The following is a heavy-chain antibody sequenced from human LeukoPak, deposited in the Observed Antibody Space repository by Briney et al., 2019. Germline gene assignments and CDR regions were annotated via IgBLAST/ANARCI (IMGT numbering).Heavy chain of an antibody. CDR2: INHSGST. CDR3: ARVRVLLAGRGYSYGYGPTYFDY. Sequence: PSETLSLTCAVYGGSFSGYYWSWLRQPPGKGLEWIGEINHSGSTSYNPSLKSRVTISVDTSKNQFSLKLSSVTAADTAVYYCARVRVLLAGRGYSYGYGPTYFDYWGQGTLVTVSS. D-gene: IGHD5-18*01. J-gene: IGHJ4*02. CDR1: GGSFSGYY. V-gene: IGHV4-34*01.